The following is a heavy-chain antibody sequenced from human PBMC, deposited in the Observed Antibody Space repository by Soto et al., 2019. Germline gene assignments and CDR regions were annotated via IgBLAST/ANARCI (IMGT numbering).Heavy chain of an antibody. Sequence: SETLSLTCAVSGGSISSSNWWSWVRQPPGKGLEWIGEIYHSGSTNYNPSLKSRVTISVDKSKNQFSLKLSSVTAADTAVYYCARDYYYDSSGYLNWFDPWGQGTLVTVSS. D-gene: IGHD3-22*01. CDR2: IYHSGST. CDR3: ARDYYYDSSGYLNWFDP. V-gene: IGHV4-4*02. CDR1: GGSISSSNW. J-gene: IGHJ5*02.